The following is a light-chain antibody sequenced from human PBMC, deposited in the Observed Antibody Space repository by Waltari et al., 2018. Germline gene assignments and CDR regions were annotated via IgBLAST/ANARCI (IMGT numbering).Light chain of an antibody. CDR1: QSVSSY. V-gene: IGKV3-11*01. Sequence: EIVLTQSPAPLSLSPGERATLSCRASQSVSSYLAWYQQKPGQAPRLLIYDAPNRATGIPARFSGSGSGTDFTLTISSLEPEDFAVYYCQQRSNWPPGYTFGQGTKLEIK. J-gene: IGKJ2*01. CDR3: QQRSNWPPGYT. CDR2: DAP.